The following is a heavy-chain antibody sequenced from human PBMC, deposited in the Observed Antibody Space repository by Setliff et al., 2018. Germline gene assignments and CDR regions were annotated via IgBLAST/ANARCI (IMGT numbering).Heavy chain of an antibody. CDR3: ARDNIGPDALDI. Sequence: SSETLSLTCTVSGGSISGASIRSYYWSWIRQPPGKGLEFIGYVYYSGTTNYDPSLKSRVTISVDTSKNQFSLKLSSVTAADTAIYYCARDNIGPDALDIWGQGTMVTVSS. CDR2: VYYSGTT. V-gene: IGHV4-61*01. J-gene: IGHJ3*02. CDR1: GGSISGASIRSYY.